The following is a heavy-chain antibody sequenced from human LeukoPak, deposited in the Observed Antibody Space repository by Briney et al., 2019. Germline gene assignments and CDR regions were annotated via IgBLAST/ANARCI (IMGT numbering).Heavy chain of an antibody. J-gene: IGHJ4*02. CDR2: IYPGDSDT. V-gene: IGHV5-51*01. Sequence: GESLKISCKGSGYSFTSYWIGWVRQMPGKGLEWMGIIYPGDSDTRYSPSFQGQVTISADKSISTAYLQWSSLKAPDTAMYYCARQRYCSSTSCYTRYDYWGQGTLVTVSS. D-gene: IGHD2-2*01. CDR3: ARQRYCSSTSCYTRYDY. CDR1: GYSFTSYW.